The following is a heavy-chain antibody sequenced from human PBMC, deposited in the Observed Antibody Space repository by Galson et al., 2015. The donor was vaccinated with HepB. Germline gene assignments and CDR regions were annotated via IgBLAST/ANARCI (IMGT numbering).Heavy chain of an antibody. Sequence: QSGAEVKKPGESLKISCKGSGYTFSTYWIGWVRQMPGKGLEWMGIVYPGDSDTRYSPSFQGQVTISADKSISTAYLQWSSLTASDNANYYCVRLSESYFGGATYWGQGTLVTVSS. V-gene: IGHV5-51*01. CDR1: GYTFSTYW. CDR3: VRLSESYFGGATY. J-gene: IGHJ4*02. CDR2: VYPGDSDT. D-gene: IGHD1-26*01.